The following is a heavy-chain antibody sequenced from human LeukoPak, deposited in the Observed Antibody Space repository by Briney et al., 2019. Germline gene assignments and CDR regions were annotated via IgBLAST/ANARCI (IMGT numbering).Heavy chain of an antibody. CDR1: GGSFSGYY. CDR2: INHSGST. J-gene: IGHJ4*02. V-gene: IGHV4-34*01. CDR3: ARVGYSSSWYGDVVDY. Sequence: SETLSLTCAVYGGSFSGYYWSWIRPPPGKGLEWIGEINHSGSTNYNPSLKSRVTISVDTSKNQFSLKLSSVTAADTAVYYCARVGYSSSWYGDVVDYWGQGTLVTVSS. D-gene: IGHD6-13*01.